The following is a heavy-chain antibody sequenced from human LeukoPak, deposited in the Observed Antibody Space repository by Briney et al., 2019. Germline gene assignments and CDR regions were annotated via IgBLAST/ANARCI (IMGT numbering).Heavy chain of an antibody. Sequence: GGSLRLSCAASGFPFGGYWMNWVRQAPGKGLEWVATIKKDGSEKYYVDSVKGRFSISRDNAKNSLFLQMNSLRADDTALYYCARGFIHFDYWGQGTLVTVSS. CDR2: IKKDGSEK. CDR3: ARGFIHFDY. CDR1: GFPFGGYW. V-gene: IGHV3-7*01. J-gene: IGHJ4*02.